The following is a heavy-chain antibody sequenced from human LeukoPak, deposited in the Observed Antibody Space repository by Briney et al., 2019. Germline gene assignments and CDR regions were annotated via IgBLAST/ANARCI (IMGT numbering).Heavy chain of an antibody. CDR1: GFTFSSYA. Sequence: GRSLRLSCAASGFTFSSYAMHWVRQAPGKGLEWVAVISYDGSNKYYADSVKGRFTISRDNSKNTLYLQMNSLRAEDTAVYYCARQGGGNSGYYYYGMDVWGQGTTVTVSS. CDR3: ARQGGGNSGYYYYGMDV. J-gene: IGHJ6*02. D-gene: IGHD4-23*01. V-gene: IGHV3-30*04. CDR2: ISYDGSNK.